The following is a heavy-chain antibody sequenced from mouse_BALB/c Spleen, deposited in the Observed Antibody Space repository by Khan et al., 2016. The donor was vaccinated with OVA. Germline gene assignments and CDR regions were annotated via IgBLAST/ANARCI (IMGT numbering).Heavy chain of an antibody. D-gene: IGHD1-1*02. V-gene: IGHV1S41*01. CDR1: GYTFTSYW. CDR2: IVPGSDST. Sequence: DLVKPGASVKLSCKASGYTFTSYWINWIKQRPGQGLEWIGRIVPGSDSTYYNEMFKGKATLTLDTSSSTAYIQLSSLSSEDSAVYFCARAMGGKVPLDYWGQGTTLTVSS. J-gene: IGHJ2*01. CDR3: ARAMGGKVPLDY.